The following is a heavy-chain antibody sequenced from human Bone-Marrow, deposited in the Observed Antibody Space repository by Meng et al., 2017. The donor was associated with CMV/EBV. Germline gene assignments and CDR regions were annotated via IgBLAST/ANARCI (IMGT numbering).Heavy chain of an antibody. Sequence: SVKVSCKASGGTFSSYAISWVRQAPGQGLEWMGGIIPILGIANYAQKFQGRVTITADKSTSTAYMELSSLRSEDTAVYYCARGSPLYYDFWSGYYPNYYYYGMDVWGQGTTVTVSS. D-gene: IGHD3-3*01. J-gene: IGHJ6*02. V-gene: IGHV1-69*10. CDR2: IIPILGIA. CDR3: ARGSPLYYDFWSGYYPNYYYYGMDV. CDR1: GGTFSSYA.